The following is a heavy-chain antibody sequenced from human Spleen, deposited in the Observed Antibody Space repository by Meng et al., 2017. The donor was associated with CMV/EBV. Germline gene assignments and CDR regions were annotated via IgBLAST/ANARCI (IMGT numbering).Heavy chain of an antibody. CDR2: ISGSGGST. J-gene: IGHJ5*02. CDR1: GFTFSSYS. V-gene: IGHV3-23*01. D-gene: IGHD6-6*01. CDR3: AKDRPLGFDP. Sequence: GGSLILSCAASGFTFSSYSMNWVRQAPGKGLEWVSAISGSGGSTYYADSVKGRFTISRDNSKNTLYLQMNSLRAEDTAVYYCAKDRPLGFDPWGQGTLVTVSS.